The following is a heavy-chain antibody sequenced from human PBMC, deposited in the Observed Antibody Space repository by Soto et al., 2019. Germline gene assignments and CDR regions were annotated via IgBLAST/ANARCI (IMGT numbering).Heavy chain of an antibody. CDR3: ATSSSDTMIVVVTLDY. CDR2: IIPIFGTA. V-gene: IGHV1-69*12. Sequence: QVQLVQSGAEVKKPGSSVKVSCKASGGTFSSYAISWVRQAPGQGLEWMGGIIPIFGTANYAQKFQGRVTITADESTSTAYMELSSLRSEDTAVYYCATSSSDTMIVVVTLDYWGQGTLVTVSS. D-gene: IGHD3-22*01. CDR1: GGTFSSYA. J-gene: IGHJ4*02.